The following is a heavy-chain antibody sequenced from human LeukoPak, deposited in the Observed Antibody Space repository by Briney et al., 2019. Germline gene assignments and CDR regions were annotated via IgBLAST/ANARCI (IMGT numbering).Heavy chain of an antibody. CDR2: IKEDGSEK. J-gene: IGHJ2*01. D-gene: IGHD4-17*01. V-gene: IGHV3-7*01. Sequence: GGSLRLSCAASRFTFSDYYMSWVRQAPGRGLEWVANIKEDGSEKNYVDSVKGRFTISRDNAKNSVYLLLNSLTPEDTAVYYCARDLRAGGTWSYGVYFDLWGRGTLVTVSS. CDR1: RFTFSDYY. CDR3: ARDLRAGGTWSYGVYFDL.